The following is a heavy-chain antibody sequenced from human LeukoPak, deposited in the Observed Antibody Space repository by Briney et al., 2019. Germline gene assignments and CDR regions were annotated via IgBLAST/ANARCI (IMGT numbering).Heavy chain of an antibody. J-gene: IGHJ4*02. CDR1: GFTFNSYW. D-gene: IGHD5-24*01. CDR3: ARDGGRRDDY. Sequence: PGGSLRLSCAASGFTFNSYWMTWVRQAPGKGLEWVANIRQDGSERYYVDSVKGRFTISRDNAKNSLYLQMNSLRAEDTAVYYCARDGGRRDDYWGQGTLVTVSS. V-gene: IGHV3-7*01. CDR2: IRQDGSER.